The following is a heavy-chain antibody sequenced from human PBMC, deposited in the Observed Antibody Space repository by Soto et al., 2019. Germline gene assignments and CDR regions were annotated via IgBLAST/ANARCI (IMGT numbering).Heavy chain of an antibody. J-gene: IGHJ6*02. D-gene: IGHD3-3*01. V-gene: IGHV3-30-3*01. CDR2: ISYDGSNK. CDR1: GFTFSSYA. Sequence: WGSLRLSCAASGFTFSSYAMHWVRQAPGKGLEWVAVISYDGSNKYYADSVEGRCTISRDNSKNTLYLQMNSLRAEDTAVYYCATDASPPKILGVVNTYYYGMDVWDQETRV. CDR3: ATDASPPKILGVVNTYYYGMDV.